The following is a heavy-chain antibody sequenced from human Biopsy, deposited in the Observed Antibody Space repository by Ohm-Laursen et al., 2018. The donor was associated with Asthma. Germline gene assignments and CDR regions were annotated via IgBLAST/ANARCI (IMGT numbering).Heavy chain of an antibody. CDR1: GFAVSRDH. V-gene: IGHV3-53*01. D-gene: IGHD3-22*01. CDR3: ARGDSSNWSHYYFDY. Sequence: SLRLSCAASGFAVSRDHMFWVRQAPGKGLEWVSVIYSGGTSHTADSARGRFTISRDYSKNTLYLQIHSLRAEDTAVYYCARGDSSNWSHYYFDYWGQGTLVTVSS. CDR2: IYSGGTS. J-gene: IGHJ4*02.